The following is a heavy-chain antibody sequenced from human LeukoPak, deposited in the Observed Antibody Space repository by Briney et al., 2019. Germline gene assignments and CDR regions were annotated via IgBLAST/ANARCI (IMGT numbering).Heavy chain of an antibody. CDR1: GFTFGSYA. Sequence: PGGSLRLSCAASGFTFGSYAMNWVRQAPGKGLEWVSTISGSGGSTFYADSVKGRFTISRDNSHNTLYLQMNSLRAEDTAVYYCAKGAPREAHFPRDYWGQGTLVTVSS. V-gene: IGHV3-23*01. D-gene: IGHD2/OR15-2a*01. CDR3: AKGAPREAHFPRDY. CDR2: ISGSGGST. J-gene: IGHJ4*02.